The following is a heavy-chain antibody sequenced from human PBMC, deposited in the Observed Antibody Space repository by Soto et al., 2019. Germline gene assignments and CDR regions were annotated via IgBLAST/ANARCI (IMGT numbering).Heavy chain of an antibody. CDR1: GGSINSGGYY. CDR2: IYYSGST. J-gene: IGHJ5*02. CDR3: ARSVFP. V-gene: IGHV4-31*03. Sequence: QVQLQESGPGLVKPSQTLSLTSTVSGGSINSGGYYWNWIRQHPGKDLEWIGNIYYSGSTYTNPSPXRRXTISVYRSKNQFALKLSSVTAADTAVYYCARSVFPWGQGTLVTVSS.